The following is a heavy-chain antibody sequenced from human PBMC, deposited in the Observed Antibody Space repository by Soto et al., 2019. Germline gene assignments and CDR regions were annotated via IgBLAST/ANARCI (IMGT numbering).Heavy chain of an antibody. V-gene: IGHV1-69*02. CDR3: ARTLPYYYGSGSYARDLYYFDY. CDR1: GGTFSSYT. J-gene: IGHJ4*02. D-gene: IGHD3-10*01. CDR2: IIPILGIA. Sequence: SVKVSCKASGGTFSSYTISWVRQAPGQELEWMGRIIPILGIANYAQKFQGRVTITADKSTSTAYMELSSLRSEDTAVYYCARTLPYYYGSGSYARDLYYFDYWGQGTLVTVSS.